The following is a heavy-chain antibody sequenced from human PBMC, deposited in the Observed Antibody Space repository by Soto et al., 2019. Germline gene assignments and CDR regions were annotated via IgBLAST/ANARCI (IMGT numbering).Heavy chain of an antibody. CDR3: AKHGSCPFDY. D-gene: IGHD2-15*01. CDR1: GFTFSSYG. V-gene: IGHV3-30*18. J-gene: IGHJ4*02. Sequence: QVQLVESGGGVVQPGRSLRLSCAASGFTFSSYGMHWVRQAPGKGLEWVAVISYDGSNKYYADSVKGRFTISRDNSKNPLYLQMNSLRAEDTAVYCCAKHGSCPFDYWGQGTLVTVSS. CDR2: ISYDGSNK.